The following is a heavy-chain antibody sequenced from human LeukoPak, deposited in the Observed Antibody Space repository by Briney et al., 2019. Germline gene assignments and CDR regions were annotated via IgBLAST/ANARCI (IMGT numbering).Heavy chain of an antibody. D-gene: IGHD3-9*01. CDR2: IYYSGST. J-gene: IGHJ3*02. CDR3: ASGSYYDILTGYAAFDI. Sequence: PSETLSLTCTVSGGSISSSSYYWGWIRQPPGKGLEWIGSIYYSGSTYYNPSLKSRVTISVDTSKNQFSLKLSSVTAADTAVYYCASGSYYDILTGYAAFDIWGQGTMVTVSS. CDR1: GGSISSSSYY. V-gene: IGHV4-39*07.